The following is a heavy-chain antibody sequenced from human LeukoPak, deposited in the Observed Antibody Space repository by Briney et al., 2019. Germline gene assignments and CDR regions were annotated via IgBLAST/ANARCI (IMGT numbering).Heavy chain of an antibody. Sequence: PGGSLRLSCAASGFTFSSYAMSWVRQAPGKGLEWVSAISGSGGSTYYADFVKGRFTISRDNSKNTLYLQMNSLRAEDTAVYYCAKSLSRGPAASDYWGQGTLVTVSS. D-gene: IGHD2-2*01. CDR3: AKSLSRGPAASDY. CDR2: ISGSGGST. CDR1: GFTFSSYA. J-gene: IGHJ4*02. V-gene: IGHV3-23*01.